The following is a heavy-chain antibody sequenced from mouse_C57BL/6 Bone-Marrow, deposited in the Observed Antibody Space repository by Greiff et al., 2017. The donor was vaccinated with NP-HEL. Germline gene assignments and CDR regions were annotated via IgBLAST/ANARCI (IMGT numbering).Heavy chain of an antibody. V-gene: IGHV1-69*01. CDR1: GYTFTSYW. CDR2: IDPSDSYT. CDR3: ARGDGNYVAC. D-gene: IGHD2-1*01. J-gene: IGHJ3*01. Sequence: QVQLQQPGAELVMPGASVKLSCKASGYTFTSYWMHWVKQRPGQGLEWIGEIDPSDSYTNYNQKFKGKSTLTVDKSSSTAYMQLSSLTSEDSAVYYCARGDGNYVACWGQGTLVTVSA.